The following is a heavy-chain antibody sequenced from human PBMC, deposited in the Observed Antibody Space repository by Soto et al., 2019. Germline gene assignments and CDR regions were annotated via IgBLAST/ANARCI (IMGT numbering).Heavy chain of an antibody. CDR3: ASDEDAFDI. Sequence: PGGSLRLSCAASGFTFSSYAMHWVRQAPGKGLEWVSVIYSGGSTYYADSVKGRFTISRDNSKNTLYLQMNSLRAEDTAVYYCASDEDAFDIWGQGTMVTVSS. J-gene: IGHJ3*02. V-gene: IGHV3-66*01. CDR2: IYSGGST. CDR1: GFTFSSYA.